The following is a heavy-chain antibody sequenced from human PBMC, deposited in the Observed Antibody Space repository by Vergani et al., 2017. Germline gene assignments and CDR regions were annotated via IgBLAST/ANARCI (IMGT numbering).Heavy chain of an antibody. V-gene: IGHV1-69*02. Sequence: QVQLVQSGAEVKKPGSSVKVSCKASGGTFSSYTISWVRQAPGQGLEWMGRIIPILGIANYAQKFQGRVTITADKSTSTAYMELSSLRSEDTAVYYCARVASYDPTTGGDYYYMDVWGKGTTVTVSS. CDR3: ARVASYDPTTGGDYYYMDV. J-gene: IGHJ6*03. CDR2: IIPILGIA. CDR1: GGTFSSYT. D-gene: IGHD3-3*01.